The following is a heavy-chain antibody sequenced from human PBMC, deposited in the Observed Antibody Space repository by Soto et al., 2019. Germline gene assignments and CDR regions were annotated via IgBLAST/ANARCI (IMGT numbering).Heavy chain of an antibody. Sequence: HVQLVQSGPEVKKPGASVKVSCKASGYTFTRYAMHWVRQAPGQGLEWMGWINTGNGNSHYSQKVQGRVTFTRDTSETTAYLELNGLRPEDTAIYYCARTVDYFDHWGQGTLVNVS. J-gene: IGHJ4*02. V-gene: IGHV1-3*04. CDR1: GYTFTRYA. CDR2: INTGNGNS. CDR3: ARTVDYFDH.